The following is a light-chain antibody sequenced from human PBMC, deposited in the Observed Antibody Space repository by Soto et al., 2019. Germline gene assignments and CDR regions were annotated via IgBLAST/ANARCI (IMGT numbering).Light chain of an antibody. CDR3: QAWDSSTVV. CDR1: KLGDKY. Sequence: SYELTQPPSVSVSPGQTASITCSGDKLGDKYACWYQQKPGQSPVLVIYQDSKRPSGTPGRFSGPNSGNTATLTISGTQAMDEADYYCQAWDSSTVVFGGGTKLTVL. V-gene: IGLV3-1*01. J-gene: IGLJ2*01. CDR2: QDS.